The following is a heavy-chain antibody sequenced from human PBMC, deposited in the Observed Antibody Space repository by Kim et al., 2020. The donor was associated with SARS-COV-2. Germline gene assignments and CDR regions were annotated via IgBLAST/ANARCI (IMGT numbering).Heavy chain of an antibody. J-gene: IGHJ4*02. V-gene: IGHV1-69*04. D-gene: IGHD2-15*01. CDR3: ARGAVVVAATPHFDY. Sequence: QKAQGRVTITADKSTSTAYMELSSLRSEDTAVYYCARGAVVVAATPHFDYWGQGTLVTVSS.